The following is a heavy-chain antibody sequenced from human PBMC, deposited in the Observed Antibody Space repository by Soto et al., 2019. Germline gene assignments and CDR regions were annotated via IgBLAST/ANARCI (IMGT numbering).Heavy chain of an antibody. CDR3: ARSFWGVRGALNY. V-gene: IGHV4-4*02. CDR2: IYHSGST. CDR1: SGSISSSNW. D-gene: IGHD3-10*01. J-gene: IGHJ4*02. Sequence: SETLSLTCAVSSGSISSSNWWSWVRQPPGKGLEWIGEIYHSGSTNYNPSLKSRVTISVDKSKNQFSLKLSSVTAADTAVYYCARSFWGVRGALNYWGQGTLVTVSS.